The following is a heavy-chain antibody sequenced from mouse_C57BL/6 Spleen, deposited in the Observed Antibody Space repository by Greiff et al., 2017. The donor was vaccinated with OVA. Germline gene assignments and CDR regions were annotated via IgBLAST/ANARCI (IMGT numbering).Heavy chain of an antibody. D-gene: IGHD1-2*01. CDR1: GFSLTSYG. CDR3: ARNLDYGGFDY. Sequence: VKLMESGPGLVQPSQSLSITCTVSGFSLTSYGVHWVRQSPGKGLEWLGVIWSGGSTDYNAAFISRLSISKDNSKSQVFFKMNSLQADDTAIYYCARNLDYGGFDYWGQGTTLTVSS. J-gene: IGHJ2*01. CDR2: IWSGGST. V-gene: IGHV2-2*01.